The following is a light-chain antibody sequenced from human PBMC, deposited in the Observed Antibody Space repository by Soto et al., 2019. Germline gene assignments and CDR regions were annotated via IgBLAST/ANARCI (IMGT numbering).Light chain of an antibody. CDR1: SSNIGAGYD. J-gene: IGLJ3*02. CDR3: QSYNSSLRGWV. Sequence: QSVLTQPPSVSGAPGQRVTISCTGSSSNIGAGYDVHWYQQLPGTAPKLLIYGNNNRPSGVPDRFSGSKSGTSASLAITGLQDEDEADYYCQSYNSSLRGWVFGGGTKLTLL. CDR2: GNN. V-gene: IGLV1-40*01.